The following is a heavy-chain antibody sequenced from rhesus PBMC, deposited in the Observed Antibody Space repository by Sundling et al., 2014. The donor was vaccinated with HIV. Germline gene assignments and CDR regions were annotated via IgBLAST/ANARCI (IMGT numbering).Heavy chain of an antibody. Sequence: QLQLQESGPGLVKPSETLSLTCAVSGGSIRSGYYWTWIRQSPGKGLEWIGGLYGRGGNSYLSPSLKSRVTLSIDTSKNHLSLRLSSVTAADTAVYYCARGPDLDWSKFDYWGQGVLITVSS. V-gene: IGHV4-93*02. D-gene: IGHD3-3*01. CDR2: LYGRGGNS. CDR3: ARGPDLDWSKFDY. CDR1: GGSIRSGYY. J-gene: IGHJ4*01.